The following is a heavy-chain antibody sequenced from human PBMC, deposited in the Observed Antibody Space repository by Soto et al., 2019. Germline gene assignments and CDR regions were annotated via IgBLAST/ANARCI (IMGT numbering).Heavy chain of an antibody. V-gene: IGHV1-2*04. CDR1: GYTFTGYH. J-gene: IGHJ5*02. D-gene: IGHD1-26*01. Sequence: QVQLVQSGAEVKKPGASVKVSCKPSGYTFTGYHIQWVRQAPGQGLEWMGWINTNTGDTNYAQKFQGWVTMTRDTSINTAYVQLSRLTSDDTAVYYCARWVGASNWFDPWGQGTLVTVSS. CDR3: ARWVGASNWFDP. CDR2: INTNTGDT.